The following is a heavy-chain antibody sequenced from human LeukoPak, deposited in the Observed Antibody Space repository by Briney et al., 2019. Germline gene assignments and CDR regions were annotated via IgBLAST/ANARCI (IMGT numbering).Heavy chain of an antibody. D-gene: IGHD6-13*01. Sequence: GGSLRLSCAASGFTVSINYMSSVRHPPGEGLEWVSVIYSDGSTYYADPVKGRFTLSRDNPENTLYLQMNTLRAEHTAVFYCAGGIAAAKPPFRDLYFDYWGQGTLVSVSS. V-gene: IGHV3-66*01. CDR3: AGGIAAAKPPFRDLYFDY. J-gene: IGHJ4*02. CDR2: IYSDGST. CDR1: GFTVSINY.